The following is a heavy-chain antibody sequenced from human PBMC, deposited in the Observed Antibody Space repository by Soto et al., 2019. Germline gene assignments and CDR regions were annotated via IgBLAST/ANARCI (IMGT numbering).Heavy chain of an antibody. Sequence: SETLSLTCTVSGGSISSGGYYWSWIRQHPGKGLEWIGYIYYSGSTYYNPSLKSRVTISVDTSKNQFSLKLSSVTAADTAVYYCARARRYFDWLPYYFDYWGQGTTVTVSS. J-gene: IGHJ4*03. V-gene: IGHV4-31*03. CDR1: GGSISSGGYY. CDR3: ARARRYFDWLPYYFDY. D-gene: IGHD3-9*01. CDR2: IYYSGST.